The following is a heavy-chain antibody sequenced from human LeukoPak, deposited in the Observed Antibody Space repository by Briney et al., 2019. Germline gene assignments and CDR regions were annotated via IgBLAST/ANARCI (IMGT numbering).Heavy chain of an antibody. V-gene: IGHV4-61*02. CDR1: GGSISSGSYY. CDR2: IYTNGST. Sequence: SDTLSLMCTVSGGSISSGSYYGSWVRQPAGKGLEWIGRIYTNGSTNYNPSLKSRVTISVDTSKNQFSLKLSSVTAADTAVYYCAREIAVAGLDYWGQGTLVTVSS. J-gene: IGHJ4*02. CDR3: AREIAVAGLDY. D-gene: IGHD6-19*01.